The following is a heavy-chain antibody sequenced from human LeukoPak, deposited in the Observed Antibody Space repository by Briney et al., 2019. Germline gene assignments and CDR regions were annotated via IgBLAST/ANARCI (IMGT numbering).Heavy chain of an antibody. V-gene: IGHV3-74*01. D-gene: IGHD4-17*01. Sequence: GGSLRLSCAASGFTFSYFWMYWFRHTPGKGLVWVSCTNTDGSYSSYADSVKGRFTISRDNVRNTLYLQMSSLRAEDSAVYYCARDFDGPRASDYWGQGISVTVSS. CDR1: GFTFSYFW. CDR2: TNTDGSYS. CDR3: ARDFDGPRASDY. J-gene: IGHJ4*02.